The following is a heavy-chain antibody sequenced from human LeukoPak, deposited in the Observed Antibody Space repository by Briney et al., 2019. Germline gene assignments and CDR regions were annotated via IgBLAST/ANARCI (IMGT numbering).Heavy chain of an antibody. CDR3: AKDFVQLWLPYYFDY. CDR1: GFTFSSYA. D-gene: IGHD5-18*01. CDR2: SSGSGGST. V-gene: IGHV3-23*01. J-gene: IGHJ4*02. Sequence: GGSLRLACAASGFTFSSYAMSWVRQAPGKGLEWISASSGSGGSTYYADSVKGRFTISRDNSKNTLYLQMNSLRAEDTAVYYCAKDFVQLWLPYYFDYWGQGTLVTVSS.